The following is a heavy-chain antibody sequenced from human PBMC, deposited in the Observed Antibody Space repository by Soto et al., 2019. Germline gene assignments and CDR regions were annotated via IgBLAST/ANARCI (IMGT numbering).Heavy chain of an antibody. D-gene: IGHD1-26*01. CDR2: IHYSGRT. V-gene: IGHV4-59*12. CDR1: NGSISGFY. CDR3: VRVGVGIGNHFDS. J-gene: IGHJ4*02. Sequence: PSETLSLTCSVSNGSISGFYWTWIRQPPGKILEGIGYIHYSGRTDYNPSLTRRATMSVDTSKNQFSLNLKSITAADTAVYYCVRVGVGIGNHFDSWGRGTLVTVSS.